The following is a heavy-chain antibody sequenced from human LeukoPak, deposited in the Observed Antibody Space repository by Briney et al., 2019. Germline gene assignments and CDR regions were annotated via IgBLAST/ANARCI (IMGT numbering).Heavy chain of an antibody. CDR1: GYTFTGYY. Sequence: ASVKVSCKASGYTFTGYYMHWVRQAPGQGLEWMGWINPNSGGTNYAQKFQGRVTMTRDTSISTAYMELSRLRSDDTAVYYCARDFCSSTSCYGYFDYWGQGTLVTVSS. J-gene: IGHJ4*02. CDR2: INPNSGGT. V-gene: IGHV1-2*02. D-gene: IGHD2-2*01. CDR3: ARDFCSSTSCYGYFDY.